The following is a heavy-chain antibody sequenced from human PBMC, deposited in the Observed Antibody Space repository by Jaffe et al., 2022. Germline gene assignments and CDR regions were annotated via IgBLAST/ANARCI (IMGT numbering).Heavy chain of an antibody. Sequence: QVQLVESGGGVVQPGGSLRLSCAASGFTFSSYGMHWVRQAPGKGLEWVAFIRYDGSNKYYADSVKGRFTISRDNSKNTLYLQMNSLRAEDTAVYYCAKGYCSSTSCYAHYYYYYYMDVWGKGTTVTVSS. CDR3: AKGYCSSTSCYAHYYYYYYMDV. CDR2: IRYDGSNK. CDR1: GFTFSSYG. V-gene: IGHV3-30*02. J-gene: IGHJ6*03. D-gene: IGHD2-2*01.